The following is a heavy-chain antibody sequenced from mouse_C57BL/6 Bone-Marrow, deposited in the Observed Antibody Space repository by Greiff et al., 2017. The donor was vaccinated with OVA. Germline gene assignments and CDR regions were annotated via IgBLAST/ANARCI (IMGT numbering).Heavy chain of an antibody. CDR1: GYTFTDYN. CDR3: ARSPDDYYYYAMDY. J-gene: IGHJ4*01. V-gene: IGHV1-18*01. CDR2: INPNNGGT. D-gene: IGHD2-4*01. Sequence: VQLQESGPELVKPGASVKISCKASGYTFTDYNMDWVKQSPGKSLEWIGDINPNNGGTIYNQKFKGKATLTVDKSSSTAYMELRSLTSEDTAVYYCARSPDDYYYYAMDYWGQGTSVTVSS.